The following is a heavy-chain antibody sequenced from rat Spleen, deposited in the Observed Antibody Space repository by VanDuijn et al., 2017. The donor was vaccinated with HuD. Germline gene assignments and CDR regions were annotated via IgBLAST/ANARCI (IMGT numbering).Heavy chain of an antibody. J-gene: IGHJ2*01. V-gene: IGHV5S13*01. D-gene: IGHD1-7*01. Sequence: EVQLVESGGGLVQPGRSLKLSCAASGFTFSNYDMAWVRQAPTKGLEWIASISTGGGNTYYRDSVKGRFTISRDNAKNTQYLQMDSRRSEDTATYYCARRYGSLFDYWGQGVMVTVSS. CDR1: GFTFSNYD. CDR2: ISTGGGNT. CDR3: ARRYGSLFDY.